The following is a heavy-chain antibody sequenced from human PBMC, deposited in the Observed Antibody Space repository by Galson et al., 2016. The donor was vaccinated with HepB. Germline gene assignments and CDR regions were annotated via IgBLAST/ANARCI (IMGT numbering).Heavy chain of an antibody. V-gene: IGHV1-46*01. CDR3: ARDYGAGGFYYSDY. D-gene: IGHD6-13*01. Sequence: SVKVSCKASGYTFTSYYIYWVRRAPGRGLEWVGVINPTGGSTDFAPRFQDRVTLTRDTSTGTVYMELTSLTSDDTAVYYCARDYGAGGFYYSDYWGQGTLITVSS. J-gene: IGHJ4*02. CDR1: GYTFTSYY. CDR2: INPTGGST.